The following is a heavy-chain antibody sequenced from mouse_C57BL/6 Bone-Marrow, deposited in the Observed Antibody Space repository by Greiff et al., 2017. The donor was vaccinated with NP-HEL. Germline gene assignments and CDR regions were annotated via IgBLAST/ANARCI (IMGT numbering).Heavy chain of an antibody. CDR3: TRERGSSLAY. CDR2: ISSGGDYI. V-gene: IGHV5-9-1*02. J-gene: IGHJ3*01. Sequence: EVQLQQSGEGLVKPGGSLKLSCAASGFTFSSYAMSWVRQTPEKRLEWVAYISSGGDYIYYADTVKGRFTISRDNARNTLYLQMSSLKSEDTAMYYCTRERGSSLAYWGQGTLVTVSA. D-gene: IGHD1-1*01. CDR1: GFTFSSYA.